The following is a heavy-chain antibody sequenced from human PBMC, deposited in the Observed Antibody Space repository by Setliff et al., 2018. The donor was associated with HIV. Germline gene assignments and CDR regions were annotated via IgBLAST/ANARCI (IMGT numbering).Heavy chain of an antibody. CDR1: GGSISGYY. V-gene: IGHV4-4*08. D-gene: IGHD3-10*01. CDR3: ARDRRGYYYGSGSCYMDV. Sequence: PSETLSLTCTVSGGSISGYYWSWIRQSPGQGLEWIGHIYTSGSTNYHPSRKSRVTMSVGTSKTQFSLKLSSVTAADTAVYYCARDRRGYYYGSGSCYMDVWGTGATVTVSS. CDR2: IYTSGST. J-gene: IGHJ6*03.